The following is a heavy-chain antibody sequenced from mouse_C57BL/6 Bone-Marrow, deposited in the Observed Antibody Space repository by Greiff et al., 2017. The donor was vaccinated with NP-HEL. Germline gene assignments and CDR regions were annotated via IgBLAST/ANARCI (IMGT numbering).Heavy chain of an antibody. J-gene: IGHJ4*01. D-gene: IGHD2-4*01. Sequence: EVQLQRSGPELVKPGASVKISCKASGYSFTDYNMNWVKQSNGKSLEWIGVITPNYGTTSYNQKFKGKATLTVDQSSSTAYMQLNSLTSEDSAVYYCARKGDYDEAYAMDYWGQGTSVTVSS. CDR1: GYSFTDYN. V-gene: IGHV1-39*01. CDR2: ITPNYGTT. CDR3: ARKGDYDEAYAMDY.